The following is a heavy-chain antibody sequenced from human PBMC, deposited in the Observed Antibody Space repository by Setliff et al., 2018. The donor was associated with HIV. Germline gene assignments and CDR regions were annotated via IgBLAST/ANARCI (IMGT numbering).Heavy chain of an antibody. D-gene: IGHD1-1*01. CDR2: ISYDGTDK. CDR3: AREEGTKGAFDI. CDR1: GFTFTNYA. V-gene: IGHV3-30-3*01. Sequence: PGGSLRLSCAVSGFTFTNYAMSWVRQAPGKGLEWVASISYDGTDKYYTDSMKGRFTISRDNSKNTLYLQMDDLRAEDTAVYYCAREEGTKGAFDIWGQGTKVTVSS. J-gene: IGHJ3*02.